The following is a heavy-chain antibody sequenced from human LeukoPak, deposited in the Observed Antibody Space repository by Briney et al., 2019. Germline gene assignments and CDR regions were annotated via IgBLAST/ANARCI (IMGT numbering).Heavy chain of an antibody. Sequence: SETLSLTCTVSGGSISSYYWSWIRQPPGKGLEWIGYIYYSGSTYYNPSLKSRVTISVDRSKNQFSLKLSSVTAADTAVYYCARDRYSSSWYPFRFDYWGQGTLVTVSS. J-gene: IGHJ4*02. CDR3: ARDRYSSSWYPFRFDY. D-gene: IGHD6-13*01. V-gene: IGHV4-59*12. CDR2: IYYSGST. CDR1: GGSISSYY.